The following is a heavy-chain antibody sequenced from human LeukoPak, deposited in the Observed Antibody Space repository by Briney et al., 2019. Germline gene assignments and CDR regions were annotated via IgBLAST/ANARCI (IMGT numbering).Heavy chain of an antibody. CDR1: GFTFRNYA. V-gene: IGHV3-23*01. Sequence: PGGSLRLSCAAPGFTFRNYAMSWVRKAPGKELEWVSTISDSGGNTYYADSVRGRFTISRDNSKNTLSLQMNSLRVEDTALYYCAKDLGALTYGEGFWGQGTLVTVSS. CDR2: ISDSGGNT. CDR3: AKDLGALTYGEGF. D-gene: IGHD3-16*01. J-gene: IGHJ4*02.